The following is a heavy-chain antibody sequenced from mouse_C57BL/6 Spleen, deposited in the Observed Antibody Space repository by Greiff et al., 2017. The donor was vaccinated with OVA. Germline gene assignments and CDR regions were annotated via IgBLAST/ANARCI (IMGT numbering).Heavy chain of an antibody. J-gene: IGHJ2*01. CDR1: GFTFSSYA. V-gene: IGHV5-9-1*02. CDR3: TRDRRYDYDGYYFDY. D-gene: IGHD2-4*01. CDR2: ISSGGDYI. Sequence: DVMLVESGEGLVKPGGSLKLSCAASGFTFSSYAMSWVRQTPEKRLEWVAYISSGGDYIYYADTVKGRFTISRDNARNTLYLQMSSLKSEDTAMYYCTRDRRYDYDGYYFDYWGQGTTLTVSS.